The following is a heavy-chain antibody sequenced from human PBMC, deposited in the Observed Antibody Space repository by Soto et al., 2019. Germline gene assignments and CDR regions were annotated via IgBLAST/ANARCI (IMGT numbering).Heavy chain of an antibody. CDR3: ARDRGSSPEYFQH. Sequence: QVQLVESGGGVVQPGRSLRLSCAASGFTFSSYAMHWVRQAPGKGLEWVAVISYDGSNKYYADSVKGRFTISRDNSKNTLYLQMNSLRAVDTAVYYCARDRGSSPEYFQHWGQGTLVTVSS. D-gene: IGHD6-6*01. CDR1: GFTFSSYA. J-gene: IGHJ1*01. CDR2: ISYDGSNK. V-gene: IGHV3-30-3*01.